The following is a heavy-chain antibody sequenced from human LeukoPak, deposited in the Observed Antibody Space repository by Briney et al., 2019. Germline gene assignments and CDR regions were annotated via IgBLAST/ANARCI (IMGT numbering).Heavy chain of an antibody. V-gene: IGHV3-23*01. Sequence: GGSLRLSCAASGFTFSSYAMSWVRQAPGKGLEWVSSITGSSASTYYADSVKGRFTISRDNSKNTLYLQMNSLRAEDTAVYFCARLDYYDTHWGQGTLVTVSS. CDR2: ITGSSAST. J-gene: IGHJ4*02. D-gene: IGHD3-22*01. CDR3: ARLDYYDTH. CDR1: GFTFSSYA.